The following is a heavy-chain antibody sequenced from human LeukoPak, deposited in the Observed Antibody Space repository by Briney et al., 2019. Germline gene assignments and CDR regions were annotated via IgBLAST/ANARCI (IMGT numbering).Heavy chain of an antibody. CDR3: ARQDASGTYDAFDV. Sequence: GESLKISCKDSGYLFTSYWIARVRQRPGKGLEWMGIIYPGDSDTRYSPSFQGQVTISADKSINTAYLFWSSLKASDTAIYYCARQDASGTYDAFDVWGQGTMVTVSS. CDR1: GYLFTSYW. J-gene: IGHJ3*01. CDR2: IYPGDSDT. D-gene: IGHD3-10*01. V-gene: IGHV5-51*01.